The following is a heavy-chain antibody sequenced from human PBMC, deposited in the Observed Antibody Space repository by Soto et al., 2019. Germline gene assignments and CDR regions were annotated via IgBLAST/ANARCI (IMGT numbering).Heavy chain of an antibody. J-gene: IGHJ6*02. Sequence: GGSLRLSCVGSGFTFSTYSINWVRQAPGKGLEWVSSIGSRSDIYYADSVKGRFTISRDNAENSVSLQMNSLRAEDKAVYYCAREYTAWPLAYGLDVWGQGTTVTVSS. CDR2: IGSRSDI. CDR3: AREYTAWPLAYGLDV. D-gene: IGHD2-2*02. CDR1: GFTFSTYS. V-gene: IGHV3-21*01.